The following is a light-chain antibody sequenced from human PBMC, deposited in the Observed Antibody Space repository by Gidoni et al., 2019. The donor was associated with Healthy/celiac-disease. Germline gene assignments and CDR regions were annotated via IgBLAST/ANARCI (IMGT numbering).Light chain of an antibody. CDR3: QLGYSTADS. J-gene: IGKJ2*03. CDR2: AAS. Sequence: IQMTQSPSSLSASVGDRVTITCRASQSIRSYSYSYQQKPGKAPKLLIYAASSLQSGVPSRFSGSGSGTDFTLTISSLKPEDFATYYCQLGYSTADSFGQGTKLEIK. V-gene: IGKV1-39*01. CDR1: QSIRSY.